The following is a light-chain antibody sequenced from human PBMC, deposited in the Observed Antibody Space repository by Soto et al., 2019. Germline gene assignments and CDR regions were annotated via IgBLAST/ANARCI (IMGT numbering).Light chain of an antibody. CDR2: GDN. J-gene: IGLJ1*01. CDR1: SSDVGSYDY. Sequence: QSALIQPPSVSGSPGQSVTISCTGTSSDVGSYDYVSWYQHLPGAAPKLLIYGDNNRPSGVPDRFSGSKSGTSASLAITSLQAEDEADYYCQSYDISLHNYVFGTGTKVTVL. V-gene: IGLV2-11*01. CDR3: QSYDISLHNYV.